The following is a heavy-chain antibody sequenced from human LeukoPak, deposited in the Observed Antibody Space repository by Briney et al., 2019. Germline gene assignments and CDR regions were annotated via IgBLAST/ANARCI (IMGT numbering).Heavy chain of an antibody. CDR1: GFTFSGSA. V-gene: IGHV3-73*01. Sequence: GGSLKLSCAASGFTFSGSAIHWVRQSSGKGLEWVGQIDKKDKGYATATAYAASVKGRFTISRDDSINTAYLQMKSLKTGDTALYYCTKDSETYNWFDPWGQGTLVTVSS. J-gene: IGHJ5*02. CDR3: TKDSETYNWFDP. CDR2: IDKKDKGYATAT. D-gene: IGHD1-26*01.